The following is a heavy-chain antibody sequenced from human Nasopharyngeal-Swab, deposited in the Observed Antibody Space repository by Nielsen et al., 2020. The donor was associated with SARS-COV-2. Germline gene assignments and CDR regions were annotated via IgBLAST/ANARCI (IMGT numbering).Heavy chain of an antibody. Sequence: GGSPRLSCAASGFTFSSYGMHWVRQAPGKGLEWVALISYDGSNKYYADSVKGRFTISRDNSKNTLYLQMNSLRAEDTAVYYCAKDYGDSSGYYQYYFDYWGQGTLVTVSS. D-gene: IGHD3-22*01. CDR3: AKDYGDSSGYYQYYFDY. CDR2: ISYDGSNK. CDR1: GFTFSSYG. J-gene: IGHJ4*02. V-gene: IGHV3-30*18.